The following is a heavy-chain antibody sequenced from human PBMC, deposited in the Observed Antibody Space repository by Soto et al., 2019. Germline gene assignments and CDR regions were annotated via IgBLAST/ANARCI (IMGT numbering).Heavy chain of an antibody. CDR3: ASVSQAYYYYGMDV. Sequence: EVQLVESGGGLVQPGGSLRLSCAASGFTFSDHYMDWVRQAPGKGLEWVGRTRNKANSYTTEYAASVKGRFTISRDDSKNSLYLQMNSLKTEDTAVYYCASVSQAYYYYGMDVWGQGTTVTVSS. J-gene: IGHJ6*02. CDR2: TRNKANSYTT. CDR1: GFTFSDHY. V-gene: IGHV3-72*01.